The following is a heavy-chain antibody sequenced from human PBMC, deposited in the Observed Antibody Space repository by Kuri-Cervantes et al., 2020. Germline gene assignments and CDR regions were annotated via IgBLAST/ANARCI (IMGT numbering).Heavy chain of an antibody. Sequence: LRLSCTVSGGSISSGDYYWSWIRQPPGKGLEWTGYIYYSGSTYYNPSLKSRVTISVDTSKNQFSLKLSSATAADTAVYYCARGTAPDYWGQGTLVTVSS. CDR2: IYYSGST. CDR3: ARGTAPDY. J-gene: IGHJ4*02. D-gene: IGHD4-17*01. V-gene: IGHV4-30-4*01. CDR1: GGSISSGDYY.